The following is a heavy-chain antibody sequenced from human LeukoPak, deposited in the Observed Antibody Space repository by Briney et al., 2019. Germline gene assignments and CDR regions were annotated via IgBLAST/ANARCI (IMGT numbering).Heavy chain of an antibody. V-gene: IGHV3-23*01. Sequence: GGSLRLSCAASGFTFSSYAMSWVRQAPGKGLEWVSAIVGSGGSTYYADSVKGRFTISRDNSRNTLSLQMNSLRAENTAVYYCAKAFTMAARADLYYFDYWGQGTLVTVSS. CDR2: IVGSGGST. CDR1: GFTFSSYA. D-gene: IGHD3-10*01. J-gene: IGHJ4*01. CDR3: AKAFTMAARADLYYFDY.